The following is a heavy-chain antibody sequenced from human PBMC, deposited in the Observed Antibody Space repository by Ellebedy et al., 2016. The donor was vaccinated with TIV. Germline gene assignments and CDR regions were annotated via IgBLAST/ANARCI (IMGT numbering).Heavy chain of an antibody. V-gene: IGHV4-4*07. D-gene: IGHD3-10*01. CDR2: IDASGSA. CDR3: ARGGDRASFYY. CDR1: GGSISDYS. Sequence: MPSETLSLTCTVSGGSISDYSWSWIRQPAGKGLEWVGHIDASGSASYNASPRSPVTMSVDTSKKQVSPRLSSLTAADTAVYYCARGGDRASFYYWGQGTLVTVSS. J-gene: IGHJ4*02.